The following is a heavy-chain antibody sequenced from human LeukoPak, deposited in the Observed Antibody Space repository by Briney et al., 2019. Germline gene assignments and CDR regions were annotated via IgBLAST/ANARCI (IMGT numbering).Heavy chain of an antibody. CDR1: VYTFTDYY. D-gene: IGHD2-15*01. J-gene: IGHJ3*02. CDR2: INPNSEAT. CDR3: TRANMVTATPGPFDI. Sequence: ASVTVSFMSSVYTFTDYYMHWVRQAPGQGPEGMGWINPNSEATNYAQTFQGRVTMTRDTSISTAYMELSRLRSDDTAMYYCTRANMVTATPGPFDIWGQGTMVTVSS. V-gene: IGHV1-2*02.